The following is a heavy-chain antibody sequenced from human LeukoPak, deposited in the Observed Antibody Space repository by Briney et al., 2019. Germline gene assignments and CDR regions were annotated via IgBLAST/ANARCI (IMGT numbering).Heavy chain of an antibody. CDR2: IWYDASNK. CDR3: VRGVGVSRFDYLDP. CDR1: GFTFSSFG. Sequence: GGSLTLSCAASGFTFSSFGMHWVRQAPGRGLEWVAVIWYDASNKYYADSVKGRFTISRDNSKNTLYLHMNSLRDDDTAVYYCVRGVGVSRFDYLDPWGQGTLVIVSS. J-gene: IGHJ5*02. D-gene: IGHD4-11*01. V-gene: IGHV3-33*01.